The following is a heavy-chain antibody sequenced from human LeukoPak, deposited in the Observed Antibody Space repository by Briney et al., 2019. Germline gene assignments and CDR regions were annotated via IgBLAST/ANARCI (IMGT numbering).Heavy chain of an antibody. Sequence: GGSLRLSCAASGLTFSGYAMHWVRQAPGKGLEWVAIISYDGSNKNYADSVKGRLTISRDNSNNMLFLQLNSLRTDDTAVYFCATAYSSGWADYWGQGTLVTVSS. V-gene: IGHV3-30*04. CDR3: ATAYSSGWADY. CDR2: ISYDGSNK. D-gene: IGHD6-19*01. CDR1: GLTFSGYA. J-gene: IGHJ4*02.